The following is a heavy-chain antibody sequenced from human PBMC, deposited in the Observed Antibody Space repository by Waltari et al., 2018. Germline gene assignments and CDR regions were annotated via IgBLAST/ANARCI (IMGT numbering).Heavy chain of an antibody. CDR3: ARARDGYNFDY. J-gene: IGHJ4*02. Sequence: QVQLQPWGAGLLKPSETLSLTCAVYGGSFSGYYWSWIRQPPGKGLEWIGEIKHSGSTNYNPSLKSRVTISVDTSKNQFSLKLSSVTAADTAVYYCARARDGYNFDYWGQGTLVTVSS. V-gene: IGHV4-34*01. CDR2: IKHSGST. CDR1: GGSFSGYY. D-gene: IGHD5-12*01.